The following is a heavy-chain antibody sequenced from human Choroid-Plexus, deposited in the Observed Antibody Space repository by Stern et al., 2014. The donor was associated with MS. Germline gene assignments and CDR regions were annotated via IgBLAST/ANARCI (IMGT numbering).Heavy chain of an antibody. J-gene: IGHJ5*02. CDR2: VSYDGSNK. Sequence: VHLVESGGGVVQPGGPLRLSCVASGFTFGSCAMHWVRQVPGKGLEWVAGVSYDGSNKYYADSVKGRFTISRDNSQNTLYMQMSSLRPEDTAVYYCAKDRQYLTYFFDHWGQGSLVTVSS. V-gene: IGHV3-30*18. D-gene: IGHD2/OR15-2a*01. CDR1: GFTFGSCA. CDR3: AKDRQYLTYFFDH.